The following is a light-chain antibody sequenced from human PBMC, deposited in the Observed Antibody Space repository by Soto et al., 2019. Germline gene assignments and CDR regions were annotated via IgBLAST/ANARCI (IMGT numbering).Light chain of an antibody. Sequence: QSVLTQPPSASGSLLQSFTISFTLNSSDVGGYNYVSWYLHHPGKAPKLIIYDVTKRPSGVPDRFSGSKSGNTASLTVSGLQAEDEADYYCSSYAGSNDFVFGTGTKLTV. CDR2: DVT. CDR1: SSDVGGYNY. CDR3: SSYAGSNDFV. V-gene: IGLV2-8*01. J-gene: IGLJ1*01.